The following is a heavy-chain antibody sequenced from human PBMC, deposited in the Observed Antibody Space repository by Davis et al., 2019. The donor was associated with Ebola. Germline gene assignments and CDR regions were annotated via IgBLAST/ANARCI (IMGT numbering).Heavy chain of an antibody. CDR3: ARVWSGYYGDV. CDR2: INAGNGNT. J-gene: IGHJ6*02. V-gene: IGHV1-3*01. D-gene: IGHD3-3*01. CDR1: GYTFTSYA. Sequence: AASVKVSCKASGYTFTSYAMHWVRQAPGQRLEWMGWINAGNGNTKYSQKFQGRVTITRDTSASTAYMELSSLRSEDTAVYYCARVWSGYYGDVWGHGTTVTVSS.